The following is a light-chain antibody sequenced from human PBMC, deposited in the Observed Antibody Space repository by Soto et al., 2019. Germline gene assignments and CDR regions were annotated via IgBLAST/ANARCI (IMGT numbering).Light chain of an antibody. CDR1: QSINNN. V-gene: IGKV3-15*01. CDR3: QQSNNWPLT. Sequence: EIVMTQSPATLSLSSGERATLSCRASQSINNNLAWYQQKPGQAPRLLIYGASTRATGIPARFSGSASGTEFTLTISSLQSEDFAVYYCQQSNNWPLTFGGGTKV. J-gene: IGKJ4*01. CDR2: GAS.